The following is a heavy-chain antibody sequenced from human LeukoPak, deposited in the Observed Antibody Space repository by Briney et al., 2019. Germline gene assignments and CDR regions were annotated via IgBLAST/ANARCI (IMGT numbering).Heavy chain of an antibody. CDR2: INPNSGGT. D-gene: IGHD3-10*01. J-gene: IGHJ4*02. Sequence: ASVKVSCKASGYTFTGYYMHWVRQAPGQGLEWMGWINPNSGGTNYAQKFQGRVTMTRDTSISTAYMELSRLRSDDTAVYYCAREIWFGELRYYFDYWGQGALFTVSS. CDR1: GYTFTGYY. V-gene: IGHV1-2*02. CDR3: AREIWFGELRYYFDY.